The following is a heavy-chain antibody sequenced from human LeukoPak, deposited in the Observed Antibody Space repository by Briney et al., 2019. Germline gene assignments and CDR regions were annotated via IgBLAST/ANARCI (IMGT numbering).Heavy chain of an antibody. CDR2: IYHSGST. Sequence: SETLSLTCAVYGGSFSGYYWSWIRQPPGKGLEWIGYIYHSGSTYYDPSLKSRVTISVDRSKNQFSLKLSSVTAADTAVYYCARVGMITFGGVIVSEPDAFDIWGQGTMVTVSS. CDR3: ARVGMITFGGVIVSEPDAFDI. D-gene: IGHD3-16*02. V-gene: IGHV4-34*01. J-gene: IGHJ3*02. CDR1: GGSFSGYY.